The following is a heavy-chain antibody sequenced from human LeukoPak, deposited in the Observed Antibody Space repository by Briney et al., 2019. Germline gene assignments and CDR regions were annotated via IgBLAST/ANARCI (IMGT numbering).Heavy chain of an antibody. Sequence: PSETLSLTCAVYGGSFSGYYWSWIRQPPGKGLEWIGEINHSGSTNYNPSLKSRVTMSVDTSKNQISLRLSSVTAADTAVYYCARGPHCSGGSCYSPAFDYWGQGTLVTVSS. CDR1: GGSFSGYY. D-gene: IGHD2-15*01. J-gene: IGHJ4*02. CDR3: ARGPHCSGGSCYSPAFDY. V-gene: IGHV4-34*01. CDR2: INHSGST.